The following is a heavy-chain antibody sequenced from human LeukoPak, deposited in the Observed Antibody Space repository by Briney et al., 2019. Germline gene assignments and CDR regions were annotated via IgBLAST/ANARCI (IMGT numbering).Heavy chain of an antibody. V-gene: IGHV4-39*07. CDR1: GGSISSSSYY. Sequence: PSETLSLTCTVSGGSISSSSYYWGWIRQPPGKGLEWIGTIFYSGSTYYNPSLKNRVTISVDTSKNQFSLKLSSVTAADTAVYYCARGGYSYGHKYYFDYWGQGTLVTVSS. CDR2: IFYSGST. J-gene: IGHJ4*02. D-gene: IGHD5-18*01. CDR3: ARGGYSYGHKYYFDY.